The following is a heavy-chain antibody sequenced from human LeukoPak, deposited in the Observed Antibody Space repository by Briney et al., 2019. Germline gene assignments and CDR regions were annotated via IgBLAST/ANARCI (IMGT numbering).Heavy chain of an antibody. D-gene: IGHD3-10*01. CDR2: IRYDGSDN. CDR1: GFTFSSYG. J-gene: IGHJ3*02. V-gene: IGHV3-30*02. Sequence: GGSLRLSCAASGFTFSSYGMHWVRQAPGKGLEWMTFIRYDGSDNYYADSVKGRFTISRDNSKNTLYLQMNSLRAEDTAVYYCAKVQNYYGSGSPDDAFDIWGQGTMVTVSS. CDR3: AKVQNYYGSGSPDDAFDI.